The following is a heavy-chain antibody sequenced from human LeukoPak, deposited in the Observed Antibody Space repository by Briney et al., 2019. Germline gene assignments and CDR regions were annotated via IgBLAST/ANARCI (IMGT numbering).Heavy chain of an antibody. CDR2: ISAYNGNT. J-gene: IGHJ6*02. CDR3: ARDRVAAAGTPKLTLQTKYYYYGMDV. Sequence: ASVKASCKASGYTFTSYGISWVRQAPGQGLEWMGWISAYNGNTNYAQKLQGRVTMTTDTSTSTAYMELRSLRSDDTAVYYCARDRVAAAGTPKLTLQTKYYYYGMDVWGQGTTVTVSS. D-gene: IGHD6-13*01. V-gene: IGHV1-18*01. CDR1: GYTFTSYG.